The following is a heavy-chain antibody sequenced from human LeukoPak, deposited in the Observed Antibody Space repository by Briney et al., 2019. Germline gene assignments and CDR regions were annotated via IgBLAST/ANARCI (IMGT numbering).Heavy chain of an antibody. Sequence: GGSLRLSCAASGFNFSIYSMNWVRQAPGKGLEWVSYITRSSTTIYYADSVKGRFTISRDNSKNTLYLQMNSLRAEDTAVYYCAKGHIVVVPAATYWGQGTLVTVSS. CDR2: ITRSSTTI. J-gene: IGHJ4*02. V-gene: IGHV3-48*01. D-gene: IGHD2-2*01. CDR1: GFNFSIYS. CDR3: AKGHIVVVPAATY.